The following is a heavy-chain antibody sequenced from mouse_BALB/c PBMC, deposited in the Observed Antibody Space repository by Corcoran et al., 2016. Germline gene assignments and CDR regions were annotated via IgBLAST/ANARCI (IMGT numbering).Heavy chain of an antibody. CDR2: ISYDGSN. V-gene: IGHV3-6*02. D-gene: IGHD1-1*01. Sequence: DVQLQESGPGLVKPSQSLSLTCSVTGYSITSGYYWNWIRQFPGNKLEWMGYISYDGSNKYNPSLKNRISITRDTSKNQFFLKLNSVTTEDTATYYWASDYYGSSYFYYWGQGTTLTVSS. J-gene: IGHJ2*01. CDR3: ASDYYGSSYFYY. CDR1: GYSITSGYY.